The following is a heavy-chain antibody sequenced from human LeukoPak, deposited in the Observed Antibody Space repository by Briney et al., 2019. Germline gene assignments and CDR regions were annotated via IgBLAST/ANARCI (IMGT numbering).Heavy chain of an antibody. D-gene: IGHD2-21*01. V-gene: IGHV3-69-1*02. CDR3: ARDGGIDYFGY. J-gene: IGHJ4*02. CDR2: IIGGDT. CDR1: GFTFSLYN. Sequence: PGGSLRLSCAASGFTFSLYNMNWVRQAPGKGLEWVSSIIGGDTYYTDSVKGRFTISRDNAKNSLYLQMDSLRAEDTGVYYCARDGGIDYFGYWGQGTLVTVSS.